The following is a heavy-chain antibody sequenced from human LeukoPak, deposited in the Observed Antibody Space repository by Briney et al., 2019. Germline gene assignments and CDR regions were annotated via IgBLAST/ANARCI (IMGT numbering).Heavy chain of an antibody. CDR2: ISGSCGST. Sequence: GGSLRLSCAGSGFTFSSFGMSWVRQAPGKGLEWVSAISGSCGSTYYADSVKGRFTISRDNSKNTLYLQMNSLRAEDAAVYYCAKRGRPYYYDSSGYYEDAFDIWGQGTMVTVSS. V-gene: IGHV3-23*01. D-gene: IGHD3-22*01. CDR1: GFTFSSFG. CDR3: AKRGRPYYYDSSGYYEDAFDI. J-gene: IGHJ3*02.